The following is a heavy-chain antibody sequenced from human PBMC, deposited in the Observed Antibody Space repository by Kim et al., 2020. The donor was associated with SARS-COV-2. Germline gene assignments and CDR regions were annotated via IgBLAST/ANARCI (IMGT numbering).Heavy chain of an antibody. J-gene: IGHJ6*01. Sequence: GGSLRLSCAASGFTFSSYDINWVRQAPGKGLEWVSYISSSGSAIYYADSVKGRFTISRDNAKNSLYLQMNSLRAEDTAVYYCAREGVTTVTYFYGMDVWG. CDR3: AREGVTTVTYFYGMDV. V-gene: IGHV3-48*03. D-gene: IGHD4-4*01. CDR1: GFTFSSYD. CDR2: ISSSGSAI.